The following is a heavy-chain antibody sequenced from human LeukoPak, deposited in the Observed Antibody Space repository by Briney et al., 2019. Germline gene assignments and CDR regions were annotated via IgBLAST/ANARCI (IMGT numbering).Heavy chain of an antibody. V-gene: IGHV3-74*01. J-gene: IGHJ4*02. CDR1: GFTFSSSW. D-gene: IGHD3/OR15-3a*01. Sequence: PGGSLRLSCAASGFTFSSSWIHWVRQAPGKGLVWVSRINSDGSSTSYADSVKGRFTISRDNAKNSLYLQMNSLRAEDTAVYYCARTWGFGQSDDYWGQGTLVTVSS. CDR3: ARTWGFGQSDDY. CDR2: INSDGSST.